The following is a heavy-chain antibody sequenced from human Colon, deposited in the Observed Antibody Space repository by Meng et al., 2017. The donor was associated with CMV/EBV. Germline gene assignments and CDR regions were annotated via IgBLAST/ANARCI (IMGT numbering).Heavy chain of an antibody. Sequence: GESLKISCAGSGFTFSGSSMNWVRQAPGKGLEWVSSISSTSTYIYYADLVKGRFTISRDNAKNSLHLQMNSLRAEDTAVYYCARLGGVPAALLLWGQGTTVTVSS. J-gene: IGHJ6*02. CDR1: GFTFSGSS. D-gene: IGHD2-2*01. CDR3: ARLGGVPAALLL. V-gene: IGHV3-21*01. CDR2: ISSTSTYI.